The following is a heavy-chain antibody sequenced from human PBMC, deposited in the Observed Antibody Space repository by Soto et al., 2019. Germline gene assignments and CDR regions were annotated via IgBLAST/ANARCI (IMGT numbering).Heavy chain of an antibody. CDR2: INHSGST. CDR3: ASWGLPAAIGGWFDP. J-gene: IGHJ5*02. CDR1: GGSFSGYY. D-gene: IGHD2-2*01. Sequence: QVQLQQWGAGLLKPSETLSLTCAVYGGSFSGYYWSWIRQPPGKGLEWIGEINHSGSTNYNPSLTTRVTISVDTSKNQFTLKLSSVTAADTAVYYCASWGLPAAIGGWFDPWGQGTLVTVSS. V-gene: IGHV4-34*01.